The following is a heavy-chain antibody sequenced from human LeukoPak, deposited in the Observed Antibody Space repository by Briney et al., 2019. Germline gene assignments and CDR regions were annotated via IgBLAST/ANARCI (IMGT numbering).Heavy chain of an antibody. J-gene: IGHJ4*02. CDR3: ARGPHDTAYYFDQ. V-gene: IGHV1-2*06. Sequence: GASVKVSCKASGFSFTGYFMHWVRPAPGQGHEWMGRIDPNSGGTNYALKFQGRVTMTRDTSITTAYMDLSRLRSDDTAVYYCARGPHDTAYYFDQWGQGTRVTVSP. D-gene: IGHD5-18*01. CDR2: IDPNSGGT. CDR1: GFSFTGYF.